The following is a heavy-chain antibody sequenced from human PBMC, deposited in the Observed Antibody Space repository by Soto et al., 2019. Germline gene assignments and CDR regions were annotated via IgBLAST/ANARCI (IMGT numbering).Heavy chain of an antibody. CDR1: GFTFSSYA. Sequence: QVQLVESGGGVVQPGRSLRLSCAASGFTFSSYAMHWVRQAPGKGLEWVAVISYDGSNKYYADSVKGRFTISRDNSKNTLYLQMNSLRAEDTAVYYCARNSFWNQPELTIDYWGQGTLVTVSS. D-gene: IGHD3-3*01. J-gene: IGHJ4*02. CDR2: ISYDGSNK. V-gene: IGHV3-30-3*01. CDR3: ARNSFWNQPELTIDY.